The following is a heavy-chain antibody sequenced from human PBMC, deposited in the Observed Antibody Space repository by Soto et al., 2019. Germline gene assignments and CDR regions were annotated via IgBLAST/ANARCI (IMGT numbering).Heavy chain of an antibody. D-gene: IGHD4-4*01. CDR2: IYYSGST. J-gene: IGHJ6*02. CDR3: ARDVYSNYGMDV. CDR1: GGSISSGDYY. Sequence: SETVSLTCTVSGGSISSGDYYWSWIRQPPGKGLEWIGYIYYSGSTYYNPSLKSRVTISVDTSKNQFSLKLSSVTAADTAVYYCARDVYSNYGMDVWGQGTTVTVSS. V-gene: IGHV4-30-4*01.